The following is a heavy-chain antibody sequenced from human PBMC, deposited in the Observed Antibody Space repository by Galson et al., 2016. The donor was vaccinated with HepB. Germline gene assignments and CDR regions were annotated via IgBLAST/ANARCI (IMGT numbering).Heavy chain of an antibody. CDR3: ARDLGVAVAAKPDHFDY. Sequence: SVKVSCKASGYTFNTYGVAWVRQAPGQRLEWMGWINAGFGDTRYSQNFEGRVTFTTDTAATTVYMGLNRLTSEDTAIYYCARDLGVAVAAKPDHFDYWGQGTLVTVSS. J-gene: IGHJ4*02. D-gene: IGHD2-15*01. V-gene: IGHV1-3*01. CDR1: GYTFNTYG. CDR2: INAGFGDT.